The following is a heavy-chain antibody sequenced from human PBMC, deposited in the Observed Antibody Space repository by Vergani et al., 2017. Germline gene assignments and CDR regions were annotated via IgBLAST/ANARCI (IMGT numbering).Heavy chain of an antibody. CDR1: GFTFSNAW. CDR2: IKSKTDGGTT. D-gene: IGHD2-15*01. V-gene: IGHV3-15*01. Sequence: EVQLVESGGGLVKPGGSLRLPCAASGFTFSNAWMSWVRQAPGKGLEWVGRIKSKTDGGTTDYAAPVKGGFTISRDDSKNTLYLQMNSLKTEDTAVYYCTTDAFSDCSGGSCFYLSDYWGQGTLVTVSS. J-gene: IGHJ4*02. CDR3: TTDAFSDCSGGSCFYLSDY.